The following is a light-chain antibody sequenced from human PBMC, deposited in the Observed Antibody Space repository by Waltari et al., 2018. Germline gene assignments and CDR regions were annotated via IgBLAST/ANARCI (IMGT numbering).Light chain of an antibody. CDR3: QTGGHGTWV. CDR2: FNSDGSH. Sequence: CSLSSGYSTNVIAWLQQQPGKGPRYLMKFNSDGSHRKGDDIPDRFSASNSGTEYYLANSSLQSEDEADYYCQTGGHGTWVFVGGTKLTVL. J-gene: IGLJ3*02. CDR1: SGYSTNV. V-gene: IGLV4-69*01.